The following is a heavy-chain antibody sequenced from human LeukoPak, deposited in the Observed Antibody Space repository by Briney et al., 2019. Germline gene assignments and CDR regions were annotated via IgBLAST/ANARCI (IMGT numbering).Heavy chain of an antibody. CDR2: IYPGDPDT. J-gene: IGHJ4*02. D-gene: IGHD2-15*01. V-gene: IGHV5-51*01. CDR1: GYSFTSYW. Sequence: GESLKISCKGSGYSFTSYWIGWVRQMPGKGLEWMGIIYPGDPDTRYSPSFQGQVTISADKSISTAYLQWSSLKASDTAMYYCAVNLRYCSGGSCYSGYYYFDYWGQGTLVTVSS. CDR3: AVNLRYCSGGSCYSGYYYFDY.